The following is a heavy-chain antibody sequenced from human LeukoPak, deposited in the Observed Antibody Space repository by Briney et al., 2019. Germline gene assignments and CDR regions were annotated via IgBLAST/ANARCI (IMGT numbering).Heavy chain of an antibody. CDR1: GYTFTSYY. D-gene: IGHD1-26*01. J-gene: IGHJ4*02. CDR3: ARDKGGTQTDY. V-gene: IGHV1-46*01. CDR2: INPSGGST. Sequence: GASVKVSCKASGYTFTSYYMHWVRQAPGQGLEWMGIINPSGGSTSYAQKFQGRVTMTRDTSTSTVYMELSRLRSDDTAVYYCARDKGGTQTDYWGQGTLVTVSS.